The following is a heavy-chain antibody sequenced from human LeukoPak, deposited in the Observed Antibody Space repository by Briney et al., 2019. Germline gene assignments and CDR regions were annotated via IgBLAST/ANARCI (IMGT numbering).Heavy chain of an antibody. V-gene: IGHV1-69*05. J-gene: IGHJ6*03. CDR2: IIPIFGTA. CDR3: ARLSSRVPYYMDV. CDR1: GGTFSSYA. Sequence: SVKVSCKASGGTFSSYAISWVRQAPGQGLEWMGGIIPIFGTANYAQKLQGRVTMTTDTSTSTAYMELRSLRSDDTAVYYCARLSSRVPYYMDVWGKGTTVTVSS. D-gene: IGHD2-2*01.